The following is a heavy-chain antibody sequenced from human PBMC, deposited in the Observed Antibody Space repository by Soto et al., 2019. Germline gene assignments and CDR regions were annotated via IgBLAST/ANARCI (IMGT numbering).Heavy chain of an antibody. CDR3: ARHNYGSGSTYFDY. J-gene: IGHJ4*02. CDR2: IYYSGST. V-gene: IGHV4-59*08. Sequence: SQTLSLTCTVSGGSISSYYWSWIRQPPGKGLEWIGYIYYSGSTNYNPSLKSRVTISVDTSKNQFSLKLNSMTAADTAVYYCARHNYGSGSTYFDYWGQGTLVTVSS. D-gene: IGHD3-10*01. CDR1: GGSISSYY.